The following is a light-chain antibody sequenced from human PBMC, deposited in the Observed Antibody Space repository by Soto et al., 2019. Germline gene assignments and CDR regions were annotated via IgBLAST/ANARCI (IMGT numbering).Light chain of an antibody. CDR2: DVS. CDR3: SSYTTSNPYV. Sequence: QSALTQPPSVSGSPGQSVAISCTGTSSDVGSNNRVSWYQQPPGSAHKLIIYDVSNRPSGIPDRFSGSKSANTASLTISGLQTEDEADYYCSSYTTSNPYVFGTGTSSPS. J-gene: IGLJ1*01. CDR1: SSDVGSNNR. V-gene: IGLV2-18*02.